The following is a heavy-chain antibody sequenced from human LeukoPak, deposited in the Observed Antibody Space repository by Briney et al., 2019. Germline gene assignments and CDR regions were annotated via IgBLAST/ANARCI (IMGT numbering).Heavy chain of an antibody. CDR3: ARDGYYYVSGSYFGY. CDR1: GFTVSSNY. CDR2: IYSGGST. J-gene: IGHJ4*02. Sequence: GGSLRLSCAASGFTVSSNYMSWVRQAPGKGLEWVSVIYSGGSTYYADSVKGRFTVSRDNSKNTLYLQMNSLRAEDTAVYYCARDGYYYVSGSYFGYWGQGTLVTVSS. D-gene: IGHD3-10*01. V-gene: IGHV3-66*01.